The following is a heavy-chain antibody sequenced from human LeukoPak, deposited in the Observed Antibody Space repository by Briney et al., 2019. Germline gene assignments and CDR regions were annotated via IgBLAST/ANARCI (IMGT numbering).Heavy chain of an antibody. CDR2: ISSSSTYE. J-gene: IGHJ4*02. CDR1: GFTFSTYS. Sequence: PGGSLRLSCAASGFTFSTYSMNWVRQAPGKGLEWVSSISSSSTYEYYADSVKGRFTISRDNSKNTLYLQMNGLRAEDTAVYYCAKEARRGYSYGYHSSYFDYWGQGTLVTVSS. V-gene: IGHV3-21*01. CDR3: AKEARRGYSYGYHSSYFDY. D-gene: IGHD5-18*01.